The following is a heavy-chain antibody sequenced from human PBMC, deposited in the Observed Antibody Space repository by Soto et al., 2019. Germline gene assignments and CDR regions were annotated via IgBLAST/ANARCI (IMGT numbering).Heavy chain of an antibody. D-gene: IGHD3-22*01. Sequence: GGSLRLSCAASGFTFSSYGMHWVRQAPGKGLEWVAVISYDGSNKYYADSVKGRFTISRDNSKNTLYLQMNSLRAEDTAVYYCAKYYYDSSGYSGVNSYWYFDLWGRGTLVTVSS. V-gene: IGHV3-30*18. CDR2: ISYDGSNK. J-gene: IGHJ2*01. CDR3: AKYYYDSSGYSGVNSYWYFDL. CDR1: GFTFSSYG.